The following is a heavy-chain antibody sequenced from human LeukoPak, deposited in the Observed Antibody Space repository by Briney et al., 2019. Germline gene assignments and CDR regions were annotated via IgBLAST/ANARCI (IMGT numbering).Heavy chain of an antibody. J-gene: IGHJ4*02. CDR2: IKQDGSEK. CDR1: GFTFSSYW. Sequence: GGSLRLSCAASGFTFSSYWMNWARQAPGKGLEWVANIKQDGSEKYYVDSVKGRFTISRDNAKNSVYLQMNSLRAEDTAVYYCARKTGTTGEAFDYWGQGTLVTVSS. V-gene: IGHV3-7*03. D-gene: IGHD1-1*01. CDR3: ARKTGTTGEAFDY.